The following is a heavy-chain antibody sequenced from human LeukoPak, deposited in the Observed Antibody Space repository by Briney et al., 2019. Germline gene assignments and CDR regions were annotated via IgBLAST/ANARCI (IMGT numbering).Heavy chain of an antibody. CDR3: ASWGSIAARYYYYNNMEV. D-gene: IGHD6-6*01. V-gene: IGHV1-2*02. J-gene: IGHJ6*03. Sequence: ASVKVSCKASGYTFTGYYMHWVRQAPGQGLEWMGWINPNSGGTNYAQKFQGRVTMTRDTSISTAYMELSRLRSDDTAVYYCASWGSIAARYYYYNNMEVGGKGPRVTFPS. CDR2: INPNSGGT. CDR1: GYTFTGYY.